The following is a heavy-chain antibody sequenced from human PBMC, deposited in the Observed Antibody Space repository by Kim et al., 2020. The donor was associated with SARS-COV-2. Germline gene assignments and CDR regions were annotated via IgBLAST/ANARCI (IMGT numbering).Heavy chain of an antibody. CDR2: ILSDGSSK. J-gene: IGHJ4*02. CDR3: VRGLGAFQFDD. V-gene: IGHV3-30*04. CDR1: GFTFSIYA. D-gene: IGHD3-3*02. Sequence: GGSLRLSCAASGFTFSIYAMHWVRQAPGKGLEWVAVILSDGSSKYEDSVKGRFTISRDNSRNTIYLQMNGLRAEDTAVYYCVRGLGAFQFDDWGQGTLITVSS.